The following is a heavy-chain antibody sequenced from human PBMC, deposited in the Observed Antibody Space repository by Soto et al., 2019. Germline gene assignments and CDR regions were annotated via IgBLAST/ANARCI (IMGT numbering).Heavy chain of an antibody. D-gene: IGHD1-26*01. V-gene: IGHV1-46*01. CDR3: ARGGSLYWYFDL. J-gene: IGHJ2*01. Sequence: GXSVKVSYNASGYTFTSYYMHLVRHTPGQGLEWMGIINPSGGSTSYAQKFQGRVTMTRDTSTSTVYMELSSLRSEDTAVYYCARGGSLYWYFDLWGRGTLVTVS. CDR2: INPSGGST. CDR1: GYTFTSYY.